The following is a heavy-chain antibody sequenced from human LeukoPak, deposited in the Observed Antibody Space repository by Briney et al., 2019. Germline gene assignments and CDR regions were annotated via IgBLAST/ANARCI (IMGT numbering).Heavy chain of an antibody. CDR3: ARSDWLDC. CDR2: IKYDGSST. CDR1: GFSLSGHW. Sequence: GGSLRLSCAASGFSLSGHWTHWVRQAPGKGLVWVSRIKYDGSSTSYADSVKGRYTISRDNAKNTLYLQMNSLRAEDTAVYYCARSDWLDCWGQGSLVTVSS. V-gene: IGHV3-74*01. J-gene: IGHJ4*02. D-gene: IGHD3-9*01.